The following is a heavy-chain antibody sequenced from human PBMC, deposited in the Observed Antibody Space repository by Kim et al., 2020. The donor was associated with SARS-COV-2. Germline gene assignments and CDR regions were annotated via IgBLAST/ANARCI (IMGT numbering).Heavy chain of an antibody. V-gene: IGHV4-59*01. J-gene: IGHJ5*02. Sequence: SETLSLTCTVSGGSISSYYWSWIRQPPGKGLEWIGYIYYSGSTNYNPSLKSRVTISVDTSKNQFSLKLSSVTAADTAVYYCARGGVLGSSSFPRGVNWFDPWGQGTLVTVSS. CDR2: IYYSGST. CDR3: ARGGVLGSSSFPRGVNWFDP. D-gene: IGHD6-6*01. CDR1: GGSISSYY.